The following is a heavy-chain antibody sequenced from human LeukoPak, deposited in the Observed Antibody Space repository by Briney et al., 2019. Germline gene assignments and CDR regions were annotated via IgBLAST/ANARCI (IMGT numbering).Heavy chain of an antibody. V-gene: IGHV4-39*07. Sequence: PSETLSLTCTVSGGSISSSSYYWGWIRQPPGKGLEWIGSIYYSGSTYYNPSLKSRVTISVDTSKNQFSLKLSSVTAADTAVYYCARGGSWQTFDYWSQGTLVTASS. CDR3: ARGGSWQTFDY. CDR2: IYYSGST. J-gene: IGHJ4*02. CDR1: GGSISSSSYY. D-gene: IGHD6-13*01.